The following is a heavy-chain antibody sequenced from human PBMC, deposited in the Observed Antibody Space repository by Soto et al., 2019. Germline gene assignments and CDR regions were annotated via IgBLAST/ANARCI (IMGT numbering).Heavy chain of an antibody. D-gene: IGHD2-8*01. CDR2: INPSGGST. Sequence: QVQLVQSGAEVKKPGASVKISCKASGYTFTSYYMHWVRQAPGQGLEWMGIINPSGGSTNYAQKLHGRVAMTRDTSTSTVYMELNSLRSEDTAVYYCARPPYPGCINAVCYPLDYWGQGTLFTVSS. CDR3: ARPPYPGCINAVCYPLDY. J-gene: IGHJ4*02. V-gene: IGHV1-46*01. CDR1: GYTFTSYY.